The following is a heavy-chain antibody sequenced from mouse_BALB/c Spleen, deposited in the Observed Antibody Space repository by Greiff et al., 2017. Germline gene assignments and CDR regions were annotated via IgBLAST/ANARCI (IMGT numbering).Heavy chain of an antibody. CDR1: GYSITSDYA. V-gene: IGHV3-2*02. CDR2: ISYSGST. J-gene: IGHJ3*01. Sequence: DVQLQESGPGLVKPSQSLSLTCTVTGYSITSDYAWNWIRQFPGNKLEWMGYISYSGSTSYNPSLKSRISITRDTSKNQFFLQLNSVTTEDTATYYCARYDYDWFAYWGQGTLVTVSA. D-gene: IGHD2-4*01. CDR3: ARYDYDWFAY.